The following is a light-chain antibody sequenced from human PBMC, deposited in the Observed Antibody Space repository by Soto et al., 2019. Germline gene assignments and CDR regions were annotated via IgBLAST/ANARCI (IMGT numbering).Light chain of an antibody. CDR3: LQDYNYPRT. Sequence: IQMTQSPLSLSSSVGDRVTIACRASQDIGKDLGWYQQKPGEPPELLISVASSLESVVPSRFSGSGFGSYFNLTISNLQPEDFATYYCLQDYNYPRTFGQGTKVEL. J-gene: IGKJ1*01. V-gene: IGKV1-6*01. CDR2: VAS. CDR1: QDIGKD.